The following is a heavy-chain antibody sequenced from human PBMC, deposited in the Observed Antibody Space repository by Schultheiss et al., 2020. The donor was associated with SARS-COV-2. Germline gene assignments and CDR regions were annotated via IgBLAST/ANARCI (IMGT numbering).Heavy chain of an antibody. D-gene: IGHD6-6*01. CDR1: GGSFSGYY. J-gene: IGHJ6*02. CDR3: ARAPPEYSSSSVYAYYGMDV. Sequence: SETLSLTCAVYGGSFSGYYWGWIRQPPGKGLEWIGSIYYSGSTYYNPSLKSRVTISVDTSKNQFSLKLSSVTAADTAVYYCARAPPEYSSSSVYAYYGMDVWGQGTTVTVSS. CDR2: IYYSGST. V-gene: IGHV4-34*01.